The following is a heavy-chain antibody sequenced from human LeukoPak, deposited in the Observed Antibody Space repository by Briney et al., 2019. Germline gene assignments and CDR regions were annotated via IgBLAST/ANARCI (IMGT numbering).Heavy chain of an antibody. D-gene: IGHD1-26*01. V-gene: IGHV3-23*01. CDR3: AKALGGYSGSFDAFDV. J-gene: IGHJ3*01. CDR2: IGGSGAYT. CDR1: GFTFSSYA. Sequence: GGSLRLSCAASGFTFSSYAMHWVRQAPGKGLEWVSTIGGSGAYTYYADSVKGRFTISRENSKNTLFLQMNSLRAEDTAVYYCAKALGGYSGSFDAFDVWGQGTIVTVSS.